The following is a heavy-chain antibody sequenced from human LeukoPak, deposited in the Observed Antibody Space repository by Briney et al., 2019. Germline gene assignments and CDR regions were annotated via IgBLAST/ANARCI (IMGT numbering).Heavy chain of an antibody. Sequence: GGSLRLSCAASGFTFSSYAMSWVRQAPGKGLEWVSAISGSGGSTYYADSVKGRFTISRDNAKNSLYLQMNSLRAEDTAVYYCARDCGGGSCYGPYDAFDIWGQGTMVTVSS. CDR1: GFTFSSYA. D-gene: IGHD2-15*01. V-gene: IGHV3-23*01. CDR3: ARDCGGGSCYGPYDAFDI. J-gene: IGHJ3*02. CDR2: ISGSGGST.